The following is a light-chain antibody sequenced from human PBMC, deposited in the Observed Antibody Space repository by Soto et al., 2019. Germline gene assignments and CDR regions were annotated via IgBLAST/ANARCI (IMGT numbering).Light chain of an antibody. J-gene: IGLJ1*01. CDR3: SSYTSSSTFYV. CDR2: DVS. CDR1: SSDVGGYNY. V-gene: IGLV2-14*01. Sequence: QSVLTQPASVSGSPGQSITISCTGTSSDVGGYNYVSWYQQHPGKAPKLMIYDVSNRPSGVSNRFSGSKSGNTASLTISGLQAEDEADYSCSSYTSSSTFYVFGTGTKVTV.